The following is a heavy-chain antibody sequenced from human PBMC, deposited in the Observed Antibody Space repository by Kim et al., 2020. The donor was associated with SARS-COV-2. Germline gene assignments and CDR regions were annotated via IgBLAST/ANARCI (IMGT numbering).Heavy chain of an antibody. J-gene: IGHJ6*02. Sequence: GESLKISCKSSGYTFSTCWIAWVRQMPGKGLEWMGMIYPGDSDTRYNPSFQGQFTISADKSISTAYLQWSSLKASDTAKYYCARQVAASRYYGMDVWGQGTTVTVSS. CDR2: IYPGDSDT. CDR3: ARQVAASRYYGMDV. CDR1: GYTFSTCW. V-gene: IGHV5-51*01. D-gene: IGHD6-13*01.